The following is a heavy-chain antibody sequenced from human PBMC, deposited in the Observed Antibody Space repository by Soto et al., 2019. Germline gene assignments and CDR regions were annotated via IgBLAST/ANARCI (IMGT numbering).Heavy chain of an antibody. Sequence: GGSLRLSCAASGFTFSSYSMNWVRQAPGKGLEWVSSISSSSSYIYYADSVKGRFTISRDNAKNSLYLQMNSLRAEDTAVYYCASYQTRSAQDAFDIWGQGTMVTVSS. V-gene: IGHV3-21*01. D-gene: IGHD2-2*01. CDR2: ISSSSSYI. CDR1: GFTFSSYS. J-gene: IGHJ3*02. CDR3: ASYQTRSAQDAFDI.